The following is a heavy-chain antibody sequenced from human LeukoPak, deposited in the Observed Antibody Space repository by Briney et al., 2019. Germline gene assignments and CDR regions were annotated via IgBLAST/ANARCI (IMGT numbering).Heavy chain of an antibody. CDR2: ISGSGGST. J-gene: IGHJ4*02. V-gene: IGHV3-23*01. Sequence: PGGSLRLSCAASGFTFSSYAMSWVRQAPGKGLEWVSAISGSGGSTYYADSVKGRFTISRDNSKSTLYLQMNSLRAEDTAVYYCAKGIDYGDLLYYFDYWGQGTLVTVSS. CDR3: AKGIDYGDLLYYFDY. D-gene: IGHD4-17*01. CDR1: GFTFSSYA.